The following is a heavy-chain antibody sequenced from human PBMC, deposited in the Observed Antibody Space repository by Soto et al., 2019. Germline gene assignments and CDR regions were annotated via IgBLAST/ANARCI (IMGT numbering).Heavy chain of an antibody. CDR3: ARGRYWDY. J-gene: IGHJ4*02. CDR2: ISAHNGNT. D-gene: IGHD2-8*02. V-gene: IGHV1-18*01. Sequence: QVHLVQSGAEVKKPGASVKVSCKGSGYGFTTYGITWVRQAPGQGLEWMAWISAHNGNTNYAKKLQGRVTVTRDTSTSTAYMELRSLRSDDTAVYYCARGRYWDYWGQGALVTVSS. CDR1: GYGFTTYG.